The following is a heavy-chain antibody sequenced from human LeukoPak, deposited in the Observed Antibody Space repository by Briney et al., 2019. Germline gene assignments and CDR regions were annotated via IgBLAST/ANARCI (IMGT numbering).Heavy chain of an antibody. J-gene: IGHJ1*01. CDR1: GYSISSGYY. CDR2: INHSGST. CDR3: ARVWLGATAILKYFQH. D-gene: IGHD1-26*01. V-gene: IGHV4-38-2*02. Sequence: PSETLSLTCTVSGYSISSGYYWGWIRQPPGKGLEWIGEINHSGSTNYNPSLKSRVTISVDKSKNQFSLRLSSVTAADTAVYYCARVWLGATAILKYFQHWGQGTLVTVSS.